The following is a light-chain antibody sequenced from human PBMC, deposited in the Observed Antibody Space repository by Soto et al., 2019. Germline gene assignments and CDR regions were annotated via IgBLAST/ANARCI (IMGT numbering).Light chain of an antibody. J-gene: IGKJ1*01. CDR2: GAS. CDR3: QQYVSSPRT. CDR1: QSVNSN. Sequence: EIMMTPSPVTLSVSPRERATLSCRASQSVNSNLAWYQQKPGQAPRLLIYGASTRATGIPASFIGNGSGTEFTLTASSLQPEDFAVYYCQQYVSSPRTFGPGTKVDIK. V-gene: IGKV3-15*01.